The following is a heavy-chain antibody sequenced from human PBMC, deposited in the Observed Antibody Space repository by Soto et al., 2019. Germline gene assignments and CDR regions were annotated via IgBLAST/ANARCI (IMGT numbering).Heavy chain of an antibody. J-gene: IGHJ3*02. CDR3: ASQFVDFDAFDI. CDR1: GGSINSYY. V-gene: IGHV4-59*08. CDR2: IYYSGSA. D-gene: IGHD5-12*01. Sequence: SETLSVTCTVSGGSINSYYWSWIRQPPGKGLECIGYIYYSGSANYNPSLESRVTISVDTSKNQFSLKLSSVTAADTAVYYCASQFVDFDAFDIWGQGTMVTVSS.